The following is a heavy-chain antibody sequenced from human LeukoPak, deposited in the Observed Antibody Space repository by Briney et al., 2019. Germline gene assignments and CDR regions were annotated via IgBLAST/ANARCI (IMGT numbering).Heavy chain of an antibody. CDR3: AKERVVAGPVGY. Sequence: PGRSLRLSCAASGFTFSSYGMHWVRQAPGKGLEWVAVISYDGSNKYYADSVKGRFTISRDNSKNTLYLQMNSLRAEDTAVYYCAKERVVAGPVGYWGQGTLVTVSS. CDR1: GFTFSSYG. D-gene: IGHD2-15*01. V-gene: IGHV3-30*18. CDR2: ISYDGSNK. J-gene: IGHJ4*02.